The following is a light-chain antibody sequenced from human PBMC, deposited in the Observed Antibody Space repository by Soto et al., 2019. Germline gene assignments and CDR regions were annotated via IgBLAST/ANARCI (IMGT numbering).Light chain of an antibody. V-gene: IGKV3-20*01. CDR3: QQPGSTPCT. CDR2: AAT. Sequence: IVLTQSPGTLSLSPGERAPLSCRASQSVRSSYLALYQQTPEEATSLLIDAATSRTTIIQDMFSGRGAGTYFIIIISRQDEEDFVDYCQQPGSTPCTFGGGTKVDIK. CDR1: QSVRSSY. J-gene: IGKJ4*02.